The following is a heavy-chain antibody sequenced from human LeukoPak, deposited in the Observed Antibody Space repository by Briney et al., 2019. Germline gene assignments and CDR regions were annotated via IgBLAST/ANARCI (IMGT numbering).Heavy chain of an antibody. J-gene: IGHJ4*02. Sequence: PGGSLRLSCAASGFSVSSHYMNWVRQAPGKGLEWVSIIYSGGSTKYADSVKGRFTISRDNSKNTLYLQMNSLRAEDTAVYYCARVAGVKTYYFDYWGQGTLVTVSS. CDR2: IYSGGST. CDR3: ARVAGVKTYYFDY. V-gene: IGHV3-66*02. D-gene: IGHD2-15*01. CDR1: GFSVSSHY.